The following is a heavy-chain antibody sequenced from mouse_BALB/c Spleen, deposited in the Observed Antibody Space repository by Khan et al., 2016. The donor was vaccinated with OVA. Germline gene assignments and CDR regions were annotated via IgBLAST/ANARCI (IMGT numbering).Heavy chain of an antibody. V-gene: IGHV5-6-5*01. CDR2: ISSSGST. Sequence: EVELVESGGGSVKPGGSLKLSCEVSGFTFSSYVMSWIRQTPEKRLEWVASISSSGSTYYPDSVKGRFTISRDNDRNVVYLQMSSLRSEDMAMYYCAREAYRYDEYYFDYWAQGTTLTVSS. CDR1: GFTFSSYV. CDR3: AREAYRYDEYYFDY. J-gene: IGHJ2*01. D-gene: IGHD2-14*01.